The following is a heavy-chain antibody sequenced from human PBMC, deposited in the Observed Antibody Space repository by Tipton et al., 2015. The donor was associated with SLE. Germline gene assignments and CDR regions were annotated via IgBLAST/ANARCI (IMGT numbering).Heavy chain of an antibody. D-gene: IGHD1-7*01. CDR1: GFTFSGYA. V-gene: IGHV3-64*02. J-gene: IGHJ3*02. CDR3: ARDRGLRWKYGLDAFDI. CDR2: ISNNGGYT. Sequence: SLRLSCAASGFTFSGYAMYWVRQAPGRGLEYVSGISNNGGYTDYADSVKGRFTISRDNSKNTLYLQMGSLRVEDMAVYYCARDRGLRWKYGLDAFDIWGQGTMVTVSS.